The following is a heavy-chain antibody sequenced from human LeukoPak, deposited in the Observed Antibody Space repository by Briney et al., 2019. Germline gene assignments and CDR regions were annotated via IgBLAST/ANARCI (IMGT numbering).Heavy chain of an antibody. Sequence: GGSLRLSCAASGFTFSTYAMSWVRQAPGKGLDWVSAISDGGSDTHYADSVKGRFTISRDNAENSLYLQMNSLRADDTAVYYCARGITNGNWGQGTLVTVSS. CDR1: GFTFSTYA. D-gene: IGHD2-8*01. J-gene: IGHJ4*02. CDR3: ARGITNGN. V-gene: IGHV3-23*01. CDR2: ISDGGSDT.